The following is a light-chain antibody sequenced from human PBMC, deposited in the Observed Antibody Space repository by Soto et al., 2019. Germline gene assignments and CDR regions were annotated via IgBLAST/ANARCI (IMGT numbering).Light chain of an antibody. J-gene: IGKJ1*01. CDR2: CAS. CDR1: QSVTSRY. Sequence: EIVLTQSPCTLSLSPGERATLSCRASQSVTSRYLAWYQQKPGQAPRVLIDCASSRATCMPDRFSGSGSGTGLPPTINRMETADFAVYYCQQYGSSSSWTFGHGTQVDTK. CDR3: QQYGSSSSWT. V-gene: IGKV3-20*01.